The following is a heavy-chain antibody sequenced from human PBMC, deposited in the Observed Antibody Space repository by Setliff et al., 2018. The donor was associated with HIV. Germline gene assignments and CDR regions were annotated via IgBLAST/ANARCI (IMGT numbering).Heavy chain of an antibody. CDR1: GFTFSTYA. J-gene: IGHJ4*02. CDR2: IRGSGSGDTT. Sequence: PGGSLRLSCAVSGFTFSTYAMTWVRQAPGKGLEWVSTIRGSGSGDTTHYADFVKGRFTISRDNSKNTVYLQMNSLRAEDMAIYYCAREDSSWYGSLDYWGQGTPVTVSS. D-gene: IGHD6-13*01. CDR3: AREDSSWYGSLDY. V-gene: IGHV3-23*01.